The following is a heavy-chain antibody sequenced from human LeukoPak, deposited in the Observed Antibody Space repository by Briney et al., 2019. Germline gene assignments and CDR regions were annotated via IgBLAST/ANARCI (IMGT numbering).Heavy chain of an antibody. CDR3: ARDLGDIVVVPAAISLP. Sequence: ASVKVSCKASGYTFTSYYMHWVRQAPGQGLEWMGWISAYNGNTNYAQKFQGRVTMTTDTSTSTAYMELRSLRSDDAAVYYCARDLGDIVVVPAAISLPWGQGTLVTVSS. V-gene: IGHV1-18*04. J-gene: IGHJ5*02. CDR1: GYTFTSYY. CDR2: ISAYNGNT. D-gene: IGHD2-2*01.